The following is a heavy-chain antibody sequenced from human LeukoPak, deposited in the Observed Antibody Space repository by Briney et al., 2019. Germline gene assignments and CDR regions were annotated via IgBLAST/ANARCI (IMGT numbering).Heavy chain of an antibody. CDR2: IYHDGRT. J-gene: IGHJ4*02. Sequence: PSETLSLTCTVSGGSISSSSYYWGWIRQPPGKGLEWIGHIYHDGRTDYNPSLKSRVIISIDTSRNQFSLKLSSVTAADTAVYYCARDCYYGSGSFGEMDYWGQGTLVTVSS. D-gene: IGHD3-10*01. CDR1: GGSISSSSYY. V-gene: IGHV4-39*07. CDR3: ARDCYYGSGSFGEMDY.